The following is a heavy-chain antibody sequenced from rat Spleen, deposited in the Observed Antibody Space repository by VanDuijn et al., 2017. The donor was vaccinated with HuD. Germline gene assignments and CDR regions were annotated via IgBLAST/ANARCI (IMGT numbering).Heavy chain of an antibody. CDR1: GFTFSNYY. D-gene: IGHD5-1*01. J-gene: IGHJ1*01. CDR2: INTGGGNT. V-gene: IGHV5-25*01. CDR3: VRLLGAPDWYFDF. Sequence: EVQLVESGGGLVQPGRSMNLSCAASGFTFSNYYMAWVRQAPTKGIEWVASINTGGGNTYYRGSVKGRFTISRDNAKSTLYLQMDSLRSEDTATYYCVRLLGAPDWYFDFWGPGAMVTVSS.